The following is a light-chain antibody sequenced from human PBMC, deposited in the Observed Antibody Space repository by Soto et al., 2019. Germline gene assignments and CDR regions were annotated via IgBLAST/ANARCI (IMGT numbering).Light chain of an antibody. V-gene: IGKV1-39*01. J-gene: IGKJ4*01. Sequence: DIQMTQSPSSLSASVGDRVTITCRTSQSISNYLNWYQQKPGKAPKLLIYAASSLQSGVPSRFSGSGSGTDFTLTISSLQPEDVATYYCQQSYRTPHTFAGGTKVEIK. CDR3: QQSYRTPHT. CDR1: QSISNY. CDR2: AAS.